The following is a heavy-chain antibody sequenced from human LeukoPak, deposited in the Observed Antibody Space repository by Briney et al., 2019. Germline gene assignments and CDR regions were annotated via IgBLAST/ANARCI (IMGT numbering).Heavy chain of an antibody. Sequence: ASVKVSCKASGYTFTSYGTSWVRQAPGQGLEWMGWISAYNGNTNYAQKLQGRVTMTTDTSTSTAYMELRSLRSDDTAVYYCAGVDGIAAASIFDYWGQGTLVTVSS. V-gene: IGHV1-18*01. CDR3: AGVDGIAAASIFDY. D-gene: IGHD6-13*01. CDR2: ISAYNGNT. CDR1: GYTFTSYG. J-gene: IGHJ4*02.